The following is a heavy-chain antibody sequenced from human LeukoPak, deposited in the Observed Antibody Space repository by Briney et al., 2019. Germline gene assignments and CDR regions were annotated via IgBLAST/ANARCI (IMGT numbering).Heavy chain of an antibody. CDR1: GYTFTGYY. V-gene: IGHV1-2*02. CDR2: INPNSGGT. Sequence: GASVKVSCKASGYTFTGYYMHWVRQAPGQGLEWMGWINPNSGGTNYAQKFQGRVTMTRDTSISTAYMELSRLRSDDTAVYYCARVGSGSYWPGYYYYYYMDVWGKGTTVTISS. D-gene: IGHD3-10*01. CDR3: ARVGSGSYWPGYYYYYYMDV. J-gene: IGHJ6*03.